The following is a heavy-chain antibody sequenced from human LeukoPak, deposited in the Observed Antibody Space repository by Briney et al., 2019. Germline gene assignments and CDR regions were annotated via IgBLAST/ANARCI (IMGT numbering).Heavy chain of an antibody. V-gene: IGHV3-7*01. CDR1: GFTFSSYW. D-gene: IGHD2-15*01. J-gene: IGHJ4*02. CDR3: ARALIVVVVADYFDY. Sequence: GGSLRLSCTASGFTFSSYWMSWVRQAPGKGLEWVANIKQDGSEKYYVDSVKGRFTISRDNAKNSLYLQMNSLRAEDTAVYYCARALIVVVVADYFDYWGQGTLVTVSS. CDR2: IKQDGSEK.